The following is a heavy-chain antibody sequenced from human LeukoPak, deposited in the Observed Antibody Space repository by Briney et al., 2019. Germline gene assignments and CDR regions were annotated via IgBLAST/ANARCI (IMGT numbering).Heavy chain of an antibody. V-gene: IGHV3-23*01. CDR3: AKNPVDIVVEPAAYLDY. J-gene: IGHJ4*02. D-gene: IGHD2-2*03. CDR2: FSGSDGST. Sequence: GGSLRLSCAASGFTFSTCGMSWVRQAPGKGLEWVSCFSGSDGSTYYADSVKGRFTISRDKSKNTLYLQMNSLRAEDTAVYYCAKNPVDIVVEPAAYLDYWGQGTLVTVSS. CDR1: GFTFSTCG.